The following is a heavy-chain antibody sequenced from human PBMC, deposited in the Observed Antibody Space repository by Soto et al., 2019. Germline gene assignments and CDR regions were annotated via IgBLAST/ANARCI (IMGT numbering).Heavy chain of an antibody. D-gene: IGHD1-26*01. Sequence: PGGSLRLSCAASGFTFSNYGMSWVRQAPGKGLEWVSALPEIGTNTYYADSVKDRFTISRDNSKNTLFLQINNLRAGDTAVYYCAKKSGVGATWYFDYWGQGTLVTVSS. J-gene: IGHJ4*02. CDR1: GFTFSNYG. V-gene: IGHV3-23*01. CDR2: LPEIGTNT. CDR3: AKKSGVGATWYFDY.